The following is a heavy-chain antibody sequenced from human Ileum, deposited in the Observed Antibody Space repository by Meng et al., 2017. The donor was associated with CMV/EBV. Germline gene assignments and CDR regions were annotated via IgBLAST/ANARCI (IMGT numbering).Heavy chain of an antibody. CDR2: IKSKTDGGTT. CDR1: GFTFSNAW. V-gene: IGHV3-15*01. J-gene: IGHJ4*02. CDR3: TTGRYCSSTSCSFDY. D-gene: IGHD2-2*01. Sequence: GGSLRLSCAASGFTFSNAWMSWVRQAPGKGLEWVGRIKSKTDGGTTDYAAPVKGRFTISRDDSKNTLYLQMNSLKTEDTAVYYCTTGRYCSSTSCSFDYWGQGTLVTVSS.